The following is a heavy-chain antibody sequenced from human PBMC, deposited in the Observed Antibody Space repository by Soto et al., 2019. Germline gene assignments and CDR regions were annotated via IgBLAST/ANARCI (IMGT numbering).Heavy chain of an antibody. V-gene: IGHV3-13*01. Sequence: EVQLVESGGGLVQPGGSLRLSCAASGFTFSSYDMHWVRQATGKGLEWVSAIGTAGDTYYPGSVKGRFTISRENAKNSLYLHMNSLRAGDTAVYYCARQTTGADAFDIWGQGTMVTVSS. CDR1: GFTFSSYD. CDR2: IGTAGDT. CDR3: ARQTTGADAFDI. D-gene: IGHD1-1*01. J-gene: IGHJ3*02.